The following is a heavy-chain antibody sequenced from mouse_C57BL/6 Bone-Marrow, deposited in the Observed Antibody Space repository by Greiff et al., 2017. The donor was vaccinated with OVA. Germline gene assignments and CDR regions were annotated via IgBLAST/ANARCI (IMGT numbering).Heavy chain of an antibody. CDR2: IDPSDSYT. CDR1: GYTFTSYW. CDR3: ARCSSYYYGSSPYAMDY. V-gene: IGHV1-50*01. Sequence: VQLQQPGAELVKPGASVKLSCKASGYTFTSYWMQWVKQRPGQGLEWIGEIDPSDSYTNYNQKFKGKATLTVDTSSSTAYMQLSSLTSEDSAVYYCARCSSYYYGSSPYAMDYWGQGTSVTVSS. J-gene: IGHJ4*01. D-gene: IGHD1-1*01.